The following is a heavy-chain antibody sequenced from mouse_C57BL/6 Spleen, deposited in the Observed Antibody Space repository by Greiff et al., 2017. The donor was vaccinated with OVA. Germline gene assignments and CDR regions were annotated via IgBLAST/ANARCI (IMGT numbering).Heavy chain of an antibody. CDR2: INPNNGGT. CDR1: GYTFTDYY. Sequence: EVQLQQSGPELVKPGASVKISCKASGYTFTDYYMNWVKQSHGKSLEWIGDINPNNGGTSYNQKFKGKATLTVDKSSSTAYMELRSLTSEYSAVYYCARTYSNYEGYYAMDYWGQGTSVTVSS. V-gene: IGHV1-26*01. J-gene: IGHJ4*01. D-gene: IGHD2-5*01. CDR3: ARTYSNYEGYYAMDY.